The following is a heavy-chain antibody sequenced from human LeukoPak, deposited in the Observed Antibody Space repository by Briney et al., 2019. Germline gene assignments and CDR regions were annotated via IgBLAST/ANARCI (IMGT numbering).Heavy chain of an antibody. D-gene: IGHD5-18*01. CDR2: INSDGSST. V-gene: IGHV3-74*01. CDR1: GFTFSSYW. J-gene: IGHJ4*02. CDR3: ARTAMVTDFDY. Sequence: GGSLRLSCAASGFTFSSYWMHWVRQAPGKGLVWVSRINSDGSSTSHADSVKGRFTISRDNAKNTLYLQMNSLRAEDTAVYYCARTAMVTDFDYWGQGTLVTVSS.